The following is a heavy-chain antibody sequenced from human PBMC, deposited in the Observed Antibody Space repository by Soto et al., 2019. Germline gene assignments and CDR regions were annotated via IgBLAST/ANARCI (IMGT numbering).Heavy chain of an antibody. J-gene: IGHJ5*02. Sequence: ASVKVSCKVSGYTLTELSMHWVRQAPGKGLEWMGGFDPEDGETIYAQKFQGRVTMTEDTSTDTAYMELSSLRSEDTAVYYCARVNYDSSGLNWFDPWGQGTLVTVSS. CDR2: FDPEDGET. V-gene: IGHV1-24*01. CDR3: ARVNYDSSGLNWFDP. D-gene: IGHD3-22*01. CDR1: GYTLTELS.